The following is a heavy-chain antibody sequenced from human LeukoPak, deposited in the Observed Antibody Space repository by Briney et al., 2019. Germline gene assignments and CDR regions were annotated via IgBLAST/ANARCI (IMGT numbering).Heavy chain of an antibody. J-gene: IGHJ4*02. D-gene: IGHD3-22*01. CDR3: AKDLYYYDSRGYFGY. Sequence: GRSLRLSCAASGFTFSSYGMHWVRQAPGKGLEWVAVLWYDGSNKYYADSVKDRFNIYRDNPKNTRYLQMNSLRAEDTAVYYCAKDLYYYDSRGYFGYWGQGTLVTVSA. CDR1: GFTFSSYG. V-gene: IGHV3-33*06. CDR2: LWYDGSNK.